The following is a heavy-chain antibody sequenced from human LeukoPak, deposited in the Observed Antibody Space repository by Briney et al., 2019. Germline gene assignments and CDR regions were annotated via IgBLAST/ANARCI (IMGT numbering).Heavy chain of an antibody. Sequence: PGGSLRLSCAASGFTFSTYTMNWVRQAPGKGLEWVSYISTSGITRYYADSAMGRFTISRDNAKNSLYLQMNSLRAEDTAVYYCARDLGRTFDYWGQGTLVTVSS. CDR1: GFTFSTYT. CDR2: ISTSGITR. J-gene: IGHJ4*02. CDR3: ARDLGRTFDY. D-gene: IGHD3/OR15-3a*01. V-gene: IGHV3-48*01.